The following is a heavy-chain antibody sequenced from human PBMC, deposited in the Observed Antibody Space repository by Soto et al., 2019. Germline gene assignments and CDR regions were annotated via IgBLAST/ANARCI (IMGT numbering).Heavy chain of an antibody. Sequence: LRLSFAASGFTFSNCGMNWVRQTPGKGLEWVSYISDSGATKHYADSVKGRFTISRDNGKDSLYLQMNSLRDEDTAVYFCARCSRNSCYSYGVDVWGQGATVTVSS. J-gene: IGHJ6*02. CDR2: ISDSGATK. D-gene: IGHD2-15*01. CDR1: GFTFSNCG. CDR3: ARCSRNSCYSYGVDV. V-gene: IGHV3-48*02.